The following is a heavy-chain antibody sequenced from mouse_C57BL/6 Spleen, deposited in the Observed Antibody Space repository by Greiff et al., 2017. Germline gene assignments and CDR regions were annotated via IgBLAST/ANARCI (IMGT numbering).Heavy chain of an antibody. CDR1: GYTFTSYT. J-gene: IGHJ3*01. CDR2: INPSSGYT. CDR3: GRGDSNVAWFAY. V-gene: IGHV1-4*01. Sequence: QVQLKQSGAELARPGASVKMSCKASGYTFTSYTMHWVKQRPGQGLEWIGYINPSSGYTKYNQKFKDKATLTADKSSSTAYMQLSSLASEDSAVYYCGRGDSNVAWFAYWGQGTLVTVSA. D-gene: IGHD2-5*01.